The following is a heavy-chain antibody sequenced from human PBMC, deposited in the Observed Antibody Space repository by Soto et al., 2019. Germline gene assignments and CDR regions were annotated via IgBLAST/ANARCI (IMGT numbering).Heavy chain of an antibody. Sequence: QVQLVQSGAEVKKPGSSVKVSCKASGGTFSSYTISWVRQAPGQGLEWMGRIIPILGIANYAQKFQGRVTITADKSTSTAYMELSSLRSEDTAVYYCARATLGYCSGGSCYSADNLFDPWGQGTLVTVSS. CDR2: IIPILGIA. CDR3: ARATLGYCSGGSCYSADNLFDP. J-gene: IGHJ5*02. V-gene: IGHV1-69*02. D-gene: IGHD2-15*01. CDR1: GGTFSSYT.